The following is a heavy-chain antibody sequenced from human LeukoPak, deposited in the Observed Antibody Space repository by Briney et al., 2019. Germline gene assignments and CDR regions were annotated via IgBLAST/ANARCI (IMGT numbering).Heavy chain of an antibody. J-gene: IGHJ3*02. CDR1: GFTFSSYS. CDR3: AREAEDAFDI. CDR2: ISSSSSYI. V-gene: IGHV3-21*01. Sequence: GGFLRLSCAASGFTFSSYSMNWVRQAPGKGLEWVSSISSSSSYIYYADSVKGRFTISRDNAKNSLYLQMNSLRAEDTAVYYCAREAEDAFDIWGQGTMVTVSS.